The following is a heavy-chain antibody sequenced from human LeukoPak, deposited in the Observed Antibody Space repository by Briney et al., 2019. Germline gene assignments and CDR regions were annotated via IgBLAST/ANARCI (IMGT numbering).Heavy chain of an antibody. CDR1: GGTFSSYA. J-gene: IGHJ4*02. D-gene: IGHD3-10*01. V-gene: IGHV1-69*01. CDR2: IIPIFGTA. Sequence: SSVKVSCKASGGTFSSYAISWVRQAPGQGLEWMGGIIPIFGTANYAQKFQGRVTITADESTSAAYMELSSLRSEDTAVYYCARVRRGVYYFDYWGQGTLVTVSS. CDR3: ARVRRGVYYFDY.